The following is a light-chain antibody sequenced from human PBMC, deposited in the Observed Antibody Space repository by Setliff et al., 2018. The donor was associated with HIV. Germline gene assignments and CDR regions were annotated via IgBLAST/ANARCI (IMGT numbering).Light chain of an antibody. CDR1: SSNIGAGYR. J-gene: IGLJ3*02. CDR2: GDT. V-gene: IGLV1-40*01. Sequence: QSVLTQPPSVSGAPGQRVTISCTGSSSNIGAGYRVHWYQQLPGTAPKLLIYGDTNRPSGVPDRFSGSKSGTSASLSITGLQAEDNADYYCQSYDSSLTGSWVFGGGTQLTVL. CDR3: QSYDSSLTGSWV.